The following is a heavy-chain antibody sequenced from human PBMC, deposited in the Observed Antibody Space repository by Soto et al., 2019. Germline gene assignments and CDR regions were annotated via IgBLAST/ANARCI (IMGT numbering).Heavy chain of an antibody. J-gene: IGHJ4*02. V-gene: IGHV1-69*02. CDR3: ALDGVALPDY. D-gene: IGHD2-8*01. CDR1: GGTFSSYT. CDR2: IIPILGIA. Sequence: QVQLVQSGAEVKKPGSSVKVSCKASGGTFSSYTISWVRQAPGQGLEWMGRIIPILGIANYAQKFQGRVTITADKSTSTDYMELSILRSEDTDVYYCALDGVALPDYWGQGTLVTVSS.